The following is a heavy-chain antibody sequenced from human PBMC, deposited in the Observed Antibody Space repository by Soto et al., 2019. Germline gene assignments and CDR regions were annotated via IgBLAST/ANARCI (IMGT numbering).Heavy chain of an antibody. J-gene: IGHJ4*02. Sequence: EVQLVASGGGLVQPGGSLRLSCAASGFTLSDHYMDWVRQTPGKGLEWVGRTRNKANSYTTEYAASVKGRFTISRDDSKNSLDLQMNSLQIEDTAVYFCARGDSSGYNNYWGQGTLVTVSA. CDR1: GFTLSDHY. CDR3: ARGDSSGYNNY. D-gene: IGHD3-22*01. V-gene: IGHV3-72*01. CDR2: TRNKANSYTT.